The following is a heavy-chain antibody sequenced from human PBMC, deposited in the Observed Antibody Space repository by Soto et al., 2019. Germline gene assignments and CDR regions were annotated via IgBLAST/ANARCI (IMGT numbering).Heavy chain of an antibody. J-gene: IGHJ5*02. D-gene: IGHD2-2*01. Sequence: PSETLSLTCAVSGGSVNRGGYSWSLILQTPGKGLEWLAYIYRTGHTIYNTSLNSRATISLDEPNNQFSLHLTSVTDADTAVYYCARSIVTPSAMFDHWGQGRLVTVPS. CDR3: ARSIVTPSAMFDH. CDR1: GGSVNRGGYS. CDR2: IYRTGHT. V-gene: IGHV4-30-2*01.